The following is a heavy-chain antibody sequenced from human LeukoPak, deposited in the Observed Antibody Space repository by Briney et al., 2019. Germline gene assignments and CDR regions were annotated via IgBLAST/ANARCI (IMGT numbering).Heavy chain of an antibody. CDR3: ASGTFDDFGDYDRGDFFDH. Sequence: SETLSLTCTVSGGSISSSSSYWGWVRQPPGKGPEWIASIYYSGLTYDNPSLKSRVSISVDPSKKHFSLKVSSVTAADTAVYYCASGTFDDFGDYDRGDFFDHWGQGTLVTVSS. J-gene: IGHJ4*02. CDR2: IYYSGLT. V-gene: IGHV4-39*02. CDR1: GGSISSSSSY. D-gene: IGHD4-17*01.